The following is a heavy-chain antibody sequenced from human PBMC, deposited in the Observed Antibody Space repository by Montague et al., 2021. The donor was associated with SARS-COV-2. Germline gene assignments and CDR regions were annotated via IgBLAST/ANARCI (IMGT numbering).Heavy chain of an antibody. Sequence: SETLSLTCGVSGGSISSYYWSWIRQPPGKGLEWIGYIYYTGSTKYNPSLKTRVTLSLDTPKNHFSLKLSSVTAADTAVYYCARAQNTCFIANCVNYFGYWGQGALVTVSS. D-gene: IGHD1-1*01. J-gene: IGHJ4*02. CDR2: IYYTGST. CDR3: ARAQNTCFIANCVNYFGY. CDR1: GGSISSYY. V-gene: IGHV4-59*01.